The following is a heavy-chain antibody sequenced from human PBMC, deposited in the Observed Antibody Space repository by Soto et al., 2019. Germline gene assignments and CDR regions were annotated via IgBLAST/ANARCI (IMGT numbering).Heavy chain of an antibody. CDR1: GGTFSSYT. V-gene: IGHV1-69*02. D-gene: IGHD3-3*01. CDR3: ARAPNYYFWSGYYEFDY. CDR2: IIPILGIA. Sequence: QVQLVQSGAEVKKPGSSVKVSCKASGGTFSSYTISWVRQAPGQGLAWMGRIIPILGIANYAQKFQGRVTITADKSTSTAYMELSSLRSEDTAVYYCARAPNYYFWSGYYEFDYWGQGTLVTVSS. J-gene: IGHJ4*02.